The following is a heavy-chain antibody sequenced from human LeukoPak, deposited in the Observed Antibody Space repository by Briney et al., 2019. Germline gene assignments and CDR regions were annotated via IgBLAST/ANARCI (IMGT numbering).Heavy chain of an antibody. D-gene: IGHD1-1*01. CDR2: IYYSGST. V-gene: IGHV4-59*08. J-gene: IGHJ6*02. Sequence: PSETLSLTCTVSGGSIGSYYWSWIRQPPGKGLEWIGYIYYSGSTNYNPSLKSRVTISVDTSKNQFSLKLSSVTAADTAVYYCARRDRLEPLDVWGQGTTVTVSS. CDR3: ARRDRLEPLDV. CDR1: GGSIGSYY.